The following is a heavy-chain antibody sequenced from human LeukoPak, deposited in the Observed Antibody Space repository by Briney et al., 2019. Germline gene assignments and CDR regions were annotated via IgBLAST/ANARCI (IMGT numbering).Heavy chain of an antibody. J-gene: IGHJ4*02. Sequence: ASVKVSCKASGYNFTGYYMHWVRQAPGQGLEWMGWINPNSGGTNYAQKFQGRVTMTRDTSISTAYMELSRLRSDDTAVYYCARNYYGSGSQILIDYWGQGTLVTVSS. D-gene: IGHD3-10*01. CDR2: INPNSGGT. CDR1: GYNFTGYY. V-gene: IGHV1-2*02. CDR3: ARNYYGSGSQILIDY.